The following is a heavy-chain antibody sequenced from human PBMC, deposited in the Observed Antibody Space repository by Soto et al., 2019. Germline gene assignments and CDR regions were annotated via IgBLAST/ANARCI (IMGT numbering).Heavy chain of an antibody. CDR1: GFTFHDHS. CDR2: INWDGSNK. V-gene: IGHV3-43*01. CDR3: TKEAGTIYFDY. J-gene: IGHJ4*02. D-gene: IGHD6-19*01. Sequence: GSLRLSCAASGFTFHDHSMHWVRQAPGKGLEWVSLINWDGSNKYYADSVKGRFTISRDNSKNSLYLQMNSLRSEDTALYYCTKEAGTIYFDYWGQGALVTVSS.